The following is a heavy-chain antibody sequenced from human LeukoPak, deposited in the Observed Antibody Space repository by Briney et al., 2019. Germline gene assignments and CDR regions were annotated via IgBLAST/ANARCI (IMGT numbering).Heavy chain of an antibody. CDR1: GGSISSGGYS. D-gene: IGHD5-12*01. CDR3: ARGNSGYDPGWFDP. Sequence: PSQTLSLTCAVSGGSISSGGYSWSWIRQPPGKGLEWIGYIYHSGSTYYNPSLKGRVTISVDRSKNQFSLKLSSVTAADTAVYYCARGNSGYDPGWFDPWGQGTLVTVSS. CDR2: IYHSGST. J-gene: IGHJ5*02. V-gene: IGHV4-30-2*01.